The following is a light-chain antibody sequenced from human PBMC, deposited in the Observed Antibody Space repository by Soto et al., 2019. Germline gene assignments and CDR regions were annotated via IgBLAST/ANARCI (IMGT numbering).Light chain of an antibody. CDR1: SSDVGAYKY. Sequence: QSALTQPASVSGSPGQSVTISCTGTSSDVGAYKYVSWYQQHPGKAPKLMIYEVSNRPSGVSNRFSGSKSGNTASLTISGLXADDEADYYCNSYAGDIIRFFFGTGTKVTLL. CDR3: NSYAGDIIRFF. J-gene: IGLJ1*01. V-gene: IGLV2-14*01. CDR2: EVS.